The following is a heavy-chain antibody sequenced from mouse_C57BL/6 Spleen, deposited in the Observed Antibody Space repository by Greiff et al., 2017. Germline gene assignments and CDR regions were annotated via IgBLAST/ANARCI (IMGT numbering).Heavy chain of an antibody. CDR3: ASSVEGVFAY. CDR2: IYPSDSET. V-gene: IGHV1-61*01. CDR1: GYTFTSYW. Sequence: VQLQQPGAELVRPGSSVKLSCKASGYTFTSYWMDWVKQRPGQGLEWIGNIYPSDSETHYNQKFKDKATLTVDKSSSTAYMQLSSLTSEDSAVYYCASSVEGVFAYWGQGTLVTVSA. J-gene: IGHJ3*01.